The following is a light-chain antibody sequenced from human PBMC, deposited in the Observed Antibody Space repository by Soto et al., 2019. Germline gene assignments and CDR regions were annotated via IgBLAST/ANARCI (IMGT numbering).Light chain of an antibody. CDR1: SSDVGGYNS. Sequence: QSALTQPPSASGSPGQSVTISCTGSSSDVGGYNSVSWSQQHPGKAPKLLIYELSKRPSGVPDRLSGSKSSNTASLTVSGLQAEDEADYYCSSYGGSNTVVFGGGTKLTVL. J-gene: IGLJ2*01. V-gene: IGLV2-8*01. CDR3: SSYGGSNTVV. CDR2: ELS.